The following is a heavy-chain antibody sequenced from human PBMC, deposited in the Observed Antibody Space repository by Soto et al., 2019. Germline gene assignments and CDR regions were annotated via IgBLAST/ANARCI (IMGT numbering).Heavy chain of an antibody. CDR1: GYTFTGYD. V-gene: IGHV1-8*01. CDR2: MNPNSGNK. CDR3: AKAVTYYDYWSGYLQFGYFDN. Sequence: GASVKVSCKASGYTFTGYDINWVRQATGQGLEWMGWMNPNSGNKDYAQKFQGRVTMTRNTSISTAYMELSSLRSEDTAVYYCAKAVTYYDYWSGYLQFGYFDNWGQGTLVTVSS. D-gene: IGHD3-3*01. J-gene: IGHJ4*02.